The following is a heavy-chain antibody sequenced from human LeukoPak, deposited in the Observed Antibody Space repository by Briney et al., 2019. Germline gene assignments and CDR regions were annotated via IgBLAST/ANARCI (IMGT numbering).Heavy chain of an antibody. J-gene: IGHJ4*02. CDR2: INEGGNEK. Sequence: GGSLRLSCGVSGFTFRNYWMTWVRQVPGKGLEWVVNINEGGNEKNYVDSVKGRFTVSRDNAQNSLYLQMNSLRVEDTAVYYCARSSLKVGAFDFDYWGQGTLVTVSS. V-gene: IGHV3-7*03. D-gene: IGHD1-26*01. CDR1: GFTFRNYW. CDR3: ARSSLKVGAFDFDY.